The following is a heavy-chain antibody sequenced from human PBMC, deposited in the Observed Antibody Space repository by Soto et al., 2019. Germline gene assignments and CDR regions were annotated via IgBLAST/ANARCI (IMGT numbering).Heavy chain of an antibody. Sequence: SETLSLTCTVSGDSIDSGGYSWTWIRQPPGKGLEWIGYTYYSGNTYYNPSLKSRLTISPDRSKNQFSLNLSSVTAADTAVYFCARGYYDASGYFYFDFWGQGTLVTVSS. V-gene: IGHV4-30-2*01. D-gene: IGHD3-22*01. CDR3: ARGYYDASGYFYFDF. CDR1: GDSIDSGGYS. CDR2: TYYSGNT. J-gene: IGHJ4*02.